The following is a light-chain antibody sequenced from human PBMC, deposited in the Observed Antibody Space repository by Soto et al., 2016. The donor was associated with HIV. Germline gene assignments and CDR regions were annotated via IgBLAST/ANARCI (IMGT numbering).Light chain of an antibody. Sequence: SYELIQAPSVSVSPGQTVSITCSGDKLGEKYACWYQQKSGQAPVLVIYEDKTRPSGIPERFSGSNSGNTATLMISGTQALDEADYYCLTWDRNLVVFGGGTRLNVL. V-gene: IGLV3-1*01. CDR2: EDK. CDR1: KLGEKY. CDR3: LTWDRNLVV. J-gene: IGLJ2*01.